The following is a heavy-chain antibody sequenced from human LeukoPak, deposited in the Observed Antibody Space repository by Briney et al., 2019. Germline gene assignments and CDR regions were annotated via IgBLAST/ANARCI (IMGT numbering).Heavy chain of an antibody. CDR2: IHYNGST. Sequence: SETLSLTCTVSGGSISSYYWSWIRQPPGKVQEWIGYIHYNGSTNYNPSLKSRVTMSVDSAKNQFSLKLSSVTAADTAVYYCARTLGYCSGGSCNGDAFDIWGQGTMVTVSS. J-gene: IGHJ3*02. CDR1: GGSISSYY. V-gene: IGHV4-59*01. D-gene: IGHD2-15*01. CDR3: ARTLGYCSGGSCNGDAFDI.